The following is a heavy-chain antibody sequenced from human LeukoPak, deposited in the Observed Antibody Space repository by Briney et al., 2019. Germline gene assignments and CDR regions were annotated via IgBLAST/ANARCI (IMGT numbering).Heavy chain of an antibody. CDR3: ARFNWLSSPFYYYYYYYMDV. J-gene: IGHJ6*03. V-gene: IGHV1-18*01. CDR1: GYTFTSYD. Sequence: ASVKVSCKASGYTFTSYDINWVRQAPGQGLEWMGWISAYNGNTNYAQKLQGRVTMTTDTSTSTAYMELRSLRSDDTAVYYCARFNWLSSPFYYYYYYYMDVWGKGTTVTVSS. D-gene: IGHD3-9*01. CDR2: ISAYNGNT.